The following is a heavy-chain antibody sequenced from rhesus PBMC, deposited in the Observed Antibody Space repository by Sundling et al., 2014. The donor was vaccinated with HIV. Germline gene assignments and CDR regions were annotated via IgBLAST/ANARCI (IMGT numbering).Heavy chain of an antibody. CDR2: ITSGGGGT. J-gene: IGHJ4*01. D-gene: IGHD3-16*01. CDR3: AKDPFSTVVRGIDS. CDR1: GFTFSSYG. V-gene: IGHV3S42*01. Sequence: EVQLVESGGGLVQPGGSLRLSCAASGFTFSSYGMYWVRQAPGKGLEWISSITSGGGGTYYAESVKGRFTISRDNSKSTLSLQMNSLRPEDTAVYYCAKDPFSTVVRGIDSWGQGVLVTVSS.